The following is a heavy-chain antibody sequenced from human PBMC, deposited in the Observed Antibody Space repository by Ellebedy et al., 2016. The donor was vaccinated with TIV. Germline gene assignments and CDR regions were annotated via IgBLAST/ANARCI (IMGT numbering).Heavy chain of an antibody. J-gene: IGHJ5*02. CDR2: IYYSGST. CDR1: SGSISSSSYY. CDR3: ARDWDTGTFDP. V-gene: IGHV4-61*01. D-gene: IGHD5-18*01. Sequence: MPSETLSLTCTVSSGSISSSSYYWSWIRQPPGKGLEWIGYIYYSGSTNYNPSLKSRVTISVDTSKNQFSLKLSSVTAADTAVYYCARDWDTGTFDPWGQGTLVTVSS.